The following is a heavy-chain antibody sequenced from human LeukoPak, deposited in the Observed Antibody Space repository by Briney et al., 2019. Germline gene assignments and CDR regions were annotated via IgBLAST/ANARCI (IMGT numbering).Heavy chain of an antibody. CDR2: IDPSDSYT. CDR1: GYSFTSYW. D-gene: IGHD6-19*01. Sequence: GESLKISCKGSGYSFTSYWISRVRQMPGKGLEWMGRIDPSDSYTNYSPSFQGHVTISADKSISTAYLQWSSLKASDTAMYYCVRGHQSSGWYGGMDVWGKGTTVTVSS. CDR3: VRGHQSSGWYGGMDV. J-gene: IGHJ6*04. V-gene: IGHV5-10-1*01.